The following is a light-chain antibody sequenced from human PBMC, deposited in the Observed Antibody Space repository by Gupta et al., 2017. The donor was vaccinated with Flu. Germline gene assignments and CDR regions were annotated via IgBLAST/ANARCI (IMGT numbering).Light chain of an antibody. J-gene: IGLJ2*01. V-gene: IGLV3-1*01. CDR3: QAWDSNTVV. Sequence: SYVLTLPPSVSVSPGQTASNTCSGDGLGDHYASWYQQKPGQSPIVVIYKDIKRPAGIPERFSGSSSRTTATLTVGGTQAMDEADYYCQAWDSNTVVFGGGTKVTVL. CDR2: KDI. CDR1: GLGDHY.